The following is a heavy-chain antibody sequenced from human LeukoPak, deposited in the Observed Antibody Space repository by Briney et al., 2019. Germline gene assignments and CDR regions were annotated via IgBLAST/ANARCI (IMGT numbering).Heavy chain of an antibody. CDR3: ARGGGDHAFDI. CDR2: IDSDGLST. D-gene: IGHD2-21*02. Sequence: PGGSLRLSCAASGFPFSTYWIHWVRQAPGKGLVWVSRIDSDGLSTIYADSVKGRFTISRDNAKNTLYLQMNSLRAEDTAVYYCARGGGDHAFDIWGQGTMVTVSS. CDR1: GFPFSTYW. J-gene: IGHJ3*02. V-gene: IGHV3-74*01.